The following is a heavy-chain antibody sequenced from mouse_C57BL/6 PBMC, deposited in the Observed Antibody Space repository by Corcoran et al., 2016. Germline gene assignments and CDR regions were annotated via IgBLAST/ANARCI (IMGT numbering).Heavy chain of an antibody. CDR2: VYPYNGGT. CDR3: ARWDSNYAYAMDY. Sequence: EVQLQQSGPVLVKTGPSVKIACKASGFTFTDYYMHWVKHSHGKSLEWIGLVYPYNGGTSYNQKFKGKATLTVDTSSSTAYMELNSLTSEDSAVYYCARWDSNYAYAMDYWGQGTSVTVSS. CDR1: GFTFTDYY. V-gene: IGHV1-36*01. J-gene: IGHJ4*01. D-gene: IGHD2-5*01.